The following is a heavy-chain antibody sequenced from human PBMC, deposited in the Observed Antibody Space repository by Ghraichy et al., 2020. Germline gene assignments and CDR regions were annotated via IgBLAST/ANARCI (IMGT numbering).Heavy chain of an antibody. V-gene: IGHV6-1*01. CDR3: ARARPIDYYDSSGLPFDY. CDR2: TYYRSKWYN. J-gene: IGHJ4*02. Sequence: SQTLSLTCAISGDSVSSNSAAWNWIRQSPSRGLEWLGRTYYRSKWYNDYAVSVKSRITINPDTSKNQFSLQLNSVTPEDTAVYYCARARPIDYYDSSGLPFDYWSQGTLVTVSS. CDR1: GDSVSSNSAA. D-gene: IGHD3-22*01.